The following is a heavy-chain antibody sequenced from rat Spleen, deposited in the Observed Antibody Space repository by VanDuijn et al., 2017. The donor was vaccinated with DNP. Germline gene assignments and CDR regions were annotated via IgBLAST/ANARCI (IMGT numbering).Heavy chain of an antibody. CDR3: ARHSPSYYYDGSYYRPGDFDY. V-gene: IGHV5-25*01. D-gene: IGHD1-12*02. CDR2: ITPGGGNT. Sequence: EVQLVESGRGLVQPGESMKLSCAASGFTFSNYFMAWVRQAPTKGLEWVASITPGGGNTYYRDSVKGRFTISRDNAKSSLYLQMNSLKSEDTATYYCARHSPSYYYDGSYYRPGDFDYWGQGVMVTVSS. CDR1: GFTFSNYF. J-gene: IGHJ2*01.